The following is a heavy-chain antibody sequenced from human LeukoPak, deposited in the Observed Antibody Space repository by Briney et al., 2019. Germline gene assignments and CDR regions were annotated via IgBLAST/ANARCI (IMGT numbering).Heavy chain of an antibody. J-gene: IGHJ4*02. CDR2: IYSGGST. Sequence: PGGSLRLSCAASGFTVSSNYMCWVRQAPGKGLEWVSVIYSGGSTYYADSVKGRFTISRDNSKNTLYLQMNSLRAEDTAVYYCARGGPAYYYDSSGPGYFDYWGQGTLVTVSS. V-gene: IGHV3-66*02. CDR3: ARGGPAYYYDSSGPGYFDY. D-gene: IGHD3-22*01. CDR1: GFTVSSNY.